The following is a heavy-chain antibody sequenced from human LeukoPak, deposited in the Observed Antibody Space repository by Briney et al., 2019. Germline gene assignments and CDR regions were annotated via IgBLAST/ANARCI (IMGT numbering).Heavy chain of an antibody. V-gene: IGHV1-69*05. CDR1: GGTFSSYA. Sequence: SVKVSCKASGGTFSSYAISWVRQAPGQGLEWMGGTIPIFGTANYAQKFQGRVTITTDESTSTAYMELSSLRSEDTAVYYCARSARRYYYDSSGYYGWFDPWGQGTLVTVSS. CDR2: TIPIFGTA. J-gene: IGHJ5*02. CDR3: ARSARRYYYDSSGYYGWFDP. D-gene: IGHD3-22*01.